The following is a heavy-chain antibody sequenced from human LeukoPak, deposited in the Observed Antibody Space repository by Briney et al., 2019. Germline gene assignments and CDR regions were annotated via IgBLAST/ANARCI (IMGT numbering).Heavy chain of an antibody. J-gene: IGHJ4*02. Sequence: PGGSLRLSCAASGFTFSSCAMSWVRQAPGKGLEWVSVISGSGGSTYYADSVKGRFTISRDNSKNTVYLQMNSLSAEDTAVYYCARRYFDYWGQGTLVTVSS. V-gene: IGHV3-23*01. CDR1: GFTFSSCA. CDR2: ISGSGGST. CDR3: ARRYFDY.